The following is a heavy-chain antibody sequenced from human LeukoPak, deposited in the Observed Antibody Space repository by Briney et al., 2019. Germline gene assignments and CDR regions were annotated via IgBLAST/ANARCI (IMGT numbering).Heavy chain of an antibody. CDR3: AGRIFSYLAPFDH. J-gene: IGHJ4*02. CDR2: FIPVLDRA. Sequence: GSSVKVSCKASGGTFSSYAISWVRQAPGLGLEWMGRFIPVLDRAIYAQKFQGRVTITADKSTSTVYMVLNSLTSEDTAVYYCAGRIFSYLAPFDHWGQGTPVIVSS. D-gene: IGHD2-15*01. CDR1: GGTFSSYA. V-gene: IGHV1-69*04.